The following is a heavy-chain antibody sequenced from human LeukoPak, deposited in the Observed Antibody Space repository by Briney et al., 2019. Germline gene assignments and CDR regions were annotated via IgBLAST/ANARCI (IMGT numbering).Heavy chain of an antibody. V-gene: IGHV4-34*01. CDR2: INHSGST. Sequence: SETLSLTCAVYGGSFSGYYWSWIRQPPGKGLEWIGEINHSGSTNYNPSLKSRVTISVDTSKNQFSLKLSSVTAADTAVYYCASILTGGGSYNWFDPWGQGTLVTVSS. CDR1: GGSFSGYY. D-gene: IGHD3-9*01. J-gene: IGHJ5*02. CDR3: ASILTGGGSYNWFDP.